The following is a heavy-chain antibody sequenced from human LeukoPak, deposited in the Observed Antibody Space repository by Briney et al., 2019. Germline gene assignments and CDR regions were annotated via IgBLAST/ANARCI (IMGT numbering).Heavy chain of an antibody. V-gene: IGHV3-23*01. D-gene: IGHD3-22*01. J-gene: IGHJ4*02. CDR2: ISGSGGST. CDR1: GFTFSSYA. CDR3: AKMGDSSGYFEYYYDF. Sequence: GGSLRLSCAASGFTFSSYAMSWVRQAPGKGLEWPGKGLEWVSTISGSGGSTFYADSVKGRFTISRDNSKNTLFLQMNSLRAEDAAVYYCAKMGDSSGYFEYYYDFWGQGTLVTVSS.